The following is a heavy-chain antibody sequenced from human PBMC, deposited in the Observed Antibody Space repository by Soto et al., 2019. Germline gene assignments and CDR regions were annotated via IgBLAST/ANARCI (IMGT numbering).Heavy chain of an antibody. J-gene: IGHJ2*01. CDR3: ARDAYCGGDCYPPYWYFDL. D-gene: IGHD2-21*02. V-gene: IGHV1-69*12. CDR1: GGTFSSYA. Sequence: QVHLVQSAAEVKEPGSSVKVSCKASGGTFSSYAISWVRQAPGQGPEWMGGIIPIFETANYAQDFQGRVTITADEFTSTAYMELSSLRSEDTAVYYCARDAYCGGDCYPPYWYFDLWGRGTLVTVSS. CDR2: IIPIFETA.